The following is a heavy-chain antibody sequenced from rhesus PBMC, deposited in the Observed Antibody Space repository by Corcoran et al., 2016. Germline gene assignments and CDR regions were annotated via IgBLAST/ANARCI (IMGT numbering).Heavy chain of an antibody. CDR1: GFTLSSDV. D-gene: IGHD5-12*01. J-gene: IGHJ5-2*02. CDR2: ISNTGNTI. V-gene: IGHV3S4*01. Sequence: EVQLVASGGGLAKPGGSLRSSCAASGFTLSSDVRHGVRQAPGKGLEWVSSISNTGNTIYYADSVKGRFTISRDNAKNSLSLQMNSLKTEDTAVYYCTRDLQGLDVWGRGVLVTVSS. CDR3: TRDLQGLDV.